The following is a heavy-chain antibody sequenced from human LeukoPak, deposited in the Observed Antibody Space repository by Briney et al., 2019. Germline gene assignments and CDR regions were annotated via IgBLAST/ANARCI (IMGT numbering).Heavy chain of an antibody. V-gene: IGHV4-59*01. J-gene: IGHJ4*02. CDR1: GGSISSYY. CDR2: IYYSGST. Sequence: SETLSLTCTVSGGSISSYYWSWIRQPPGKGLEWIGYIYYSGSTNYNPSLKSRVTISVDASKNQFSLKLSSVTAADTAVYYCAASPYYGSGSYYEAPFDYWGQGTLVTVSS. D-gene: IGHD3-10*01. CDR3: AASPYYGSGSYYEAPFDY.